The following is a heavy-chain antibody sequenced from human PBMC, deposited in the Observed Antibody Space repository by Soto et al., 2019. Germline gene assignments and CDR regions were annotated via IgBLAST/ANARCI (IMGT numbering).Heavy chain of an antibody. V-gene: IGHV3-23*01. CDR3: AKDAVVVVAATKGWNYFDY. Sequence: GSLRLFCAASGFTFSSYAMSWVRQAPGKGLEWVSAISGSGGSTYYADSVKGRFTISRDNSKNTLHLQMNSLRAEDTAVYYCAKDAVVVVAATKGWNYFDYWGQGTLVTVSS. CDR1: GFTFSSYA. D-gene: IGHD2-15*01. J-gene: IGHJ4*02. CDR2: ISGSGGST.